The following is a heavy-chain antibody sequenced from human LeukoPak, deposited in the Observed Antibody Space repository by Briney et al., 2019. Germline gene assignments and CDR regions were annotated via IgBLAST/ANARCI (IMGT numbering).Heavy chain of an antibody. V-gene: IGHV4-4*07. D-gene: IGHD2/OR15-2a*01. CDR3: ARGGNSPNYYYYYMDV. CDR1: GDSISNYY. CDR2: IYASESS. J-gene: IGHJ6*03. Sequence: PSETLSLTCSVSGDSISNYYWSWIRQPAGKGLEWIGRIYASESSNYNPSLKSRVFMSVDTSKNQFSLRLYSVTAADTAVYYCARGGNSPNYYYYYMDVWGKGTTVTVSS.